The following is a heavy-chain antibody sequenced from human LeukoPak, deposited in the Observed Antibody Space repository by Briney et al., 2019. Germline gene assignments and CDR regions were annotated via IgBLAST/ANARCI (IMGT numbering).Heavy chain of an antibody. CDR2: IYTSGST. Sequence: PSETLSLTCTVSGGSISSYYWSWIRQPAGKGLEWIGRIYTSGSTNYNPSLKSRVTMSVDTSKNQFSLKLSSVTAADTAVYYCARAREVVPAAVCFDYWGQGTLVTVSS. D-gene: IGHD2-2*01. J-gene: IGHJ4*02. CDR1: GGSISSYY. V-gene: IGHV4-4*07. CDR3: ARAREVVPAAVCFDY.